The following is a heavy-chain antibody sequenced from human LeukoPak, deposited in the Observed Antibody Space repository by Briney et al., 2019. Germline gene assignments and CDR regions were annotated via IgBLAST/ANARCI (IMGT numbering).Heavy chain of an antibody. CDR1: GGSISSSSYY. CDR3: ARDSAIFGVVRDENWFDP. V-gene: IGHV4-39*07. Sequence: SETLSLTCTVSGGSISSSSYYWGWIRQPPGKGLEWIGSIYYSGSTYYNPSLKSRVTIPVDTSKNQFSLKLSSVTAADTAVYYCARDSAIFGVVRDENWFDPWGQGTLVTVSS. D-gene: IGHD3-3*02. J-gene: IGHJ5*02. CDR2: IYYSGST.